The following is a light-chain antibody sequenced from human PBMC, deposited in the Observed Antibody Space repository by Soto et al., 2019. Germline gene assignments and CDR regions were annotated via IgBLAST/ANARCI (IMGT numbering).Light chain of an antibody. CDR1: RDDVGGWNY. CDR3: NSYVTSNVVV. Sequence: QSVLTQPPSASGSLGQSVTISCTGHRDDVGGWNYVSWYQHHPGKAPKLMIYEVYKRPSGVPARFSGSKSGNTASLTVSGLQAEDEAVYYCNSYVTSNVVVFGGGTK. CDR2: EVY. J-gene: IGLJ2*01. V-gene: IGLV2-8*01.